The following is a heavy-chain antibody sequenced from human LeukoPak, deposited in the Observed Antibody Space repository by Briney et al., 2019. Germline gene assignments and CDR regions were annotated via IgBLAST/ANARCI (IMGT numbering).Heavy chain of an antibody. Sequence: PGGSLRLSCAASGFTFSTYGLHWVRQAPGKGLEWVAVVSYDGSSIYYADSVKGRFTISRDNSKNTLYLQMNSLRVEDTAVYYCARSSHYDILTGYSEEDAFDIWGQGTMVTVSS. CDR3: ARSSHYDILTGYSEEDAFDI. V-gene: IGHV3-30*03. D-gene: IGHD3-9*01. CDR2: VSYDGSSI. J-gene: IGHJ3*02. CDR1: GFTFSTYG.